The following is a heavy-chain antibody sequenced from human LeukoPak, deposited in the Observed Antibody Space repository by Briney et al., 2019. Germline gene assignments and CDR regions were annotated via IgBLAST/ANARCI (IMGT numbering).Heavy chain of an antibody. CDR3: ARVDSSGYYFDY. D-gene: IGHD3-22*01. CDR1: GGSISSGGYS. V-gene: IGHV4-30-2*01. CDR2: IYHSGST. J-gene: IGHJ4*02. Sequence: SETLSLTCAVSGGSISSGGYSWSWIRQPPGKGLEWTGYIYHSGSTYYNPSLKSRVTISVDRSKNQFSLKLSSVTAADTAVYYCARVDSSGYYFDYWGQGTLVTVSS.